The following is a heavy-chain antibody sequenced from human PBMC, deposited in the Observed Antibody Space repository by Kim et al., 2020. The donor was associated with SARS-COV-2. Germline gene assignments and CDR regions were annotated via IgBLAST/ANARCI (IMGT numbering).Heavy chain of an antibody. CDR3: ARVAGSSSDY. CDR2: SH. Sequence: SHNSNPALKSRVTISVDTEKTHFSLKLNSVTAADTAVYYCARVAGSSSDYWGQGTLVTVSS. V-gene: IGHV4-34*13. J-gene: IGHJ4*02.